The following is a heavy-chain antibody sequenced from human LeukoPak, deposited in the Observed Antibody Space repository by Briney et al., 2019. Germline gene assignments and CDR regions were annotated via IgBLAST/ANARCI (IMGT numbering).Heavy chain of an antibody. CDR3: ASGYDSSGYDFDY. CDR1: GYTFTSYD. V-gene: IGHV1-8*01. CDR2: MNPNSGNT. D-gene: IGHD3-22*01. J-gene: IGHJ4*02. Sequence: ASVKVSCKASGYTFTSYDINWVRQATGQGLEWMGWMNPNSGNTGYAQKFQGRVTMTRNTSISTAYMELSSLRSEDTAVYYCASGYDSSGYDFDYWGQGTLVTVSS.